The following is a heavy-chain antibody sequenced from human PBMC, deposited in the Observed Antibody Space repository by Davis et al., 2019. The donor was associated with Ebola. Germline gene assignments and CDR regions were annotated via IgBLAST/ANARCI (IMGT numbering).Heavy chain of an antibody. CDR3: ARHEDGYNKYYYYGMDV. V-gene: IGHV4-59*08. D-gene: IGHD5-24*01. J-gene: IGHJ6*02. Sequence: MPSETLSLTCTVSGGSISSYYWSWIRQPPGKGLEWIGYIYYSGSNNYNPSLKSRVTISVDTSKNQFSLKLSSVHAADTAVYYCARHEDGYNKYYYYGMDVWGQGTTVTVSS. CDR2: IYYSGSN. CDR1: GGSISSYY.